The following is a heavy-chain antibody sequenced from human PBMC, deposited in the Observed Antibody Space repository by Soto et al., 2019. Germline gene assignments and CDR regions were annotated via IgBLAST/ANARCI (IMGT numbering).Heavy chain of an antibody. Sequence: GGSLRLSCAASGFTFSNYGLHWVRQAPGKGLEWVAFISYDGSNKYYADSVKGRFTISRDNSKNTLYLQMNSLRAEDTAVYYCARDPGYYDSSGSSYNWFDPSGQGTLVTVSS. CDR2: ISYDGSNK. V-gene: IGHV3-30*03. J-gene: IGHJ5*02. CDR3: ARDPGYYDSSGSSYNWFDP. D-gene: IGHD3-22*01. CDR1: GFTFSNYG.